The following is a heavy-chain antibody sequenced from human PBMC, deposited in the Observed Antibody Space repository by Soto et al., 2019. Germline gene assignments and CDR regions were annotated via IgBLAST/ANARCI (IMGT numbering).Heavy chain of an antibody. CDR1: GFTFSCYS. CDR3: ASAAYDFWSGSGWFDP. Sequence: EVQLVASGGGLVQPGGSLRLSCAASGFTFSCYSMSWVRQAPGKGLGWGSYISSSSSTIYYAYSVKGRVTISRDNAKNSLYLQMNCLRDEDTAVDYCASAAYDFWSGSGWFDPWGQGSLVTVSS. V-gene: IGHV3-48*02. D-gene: IGHD3-3*01. CDR2: ISSSSSTI. J-gene: IGHJ5*02.